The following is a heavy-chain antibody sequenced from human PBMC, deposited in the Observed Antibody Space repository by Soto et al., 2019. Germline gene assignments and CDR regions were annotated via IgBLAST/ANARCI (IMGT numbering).Heavy chain of an antibody. J-gene: IGHJ4*02. CDR1: GGTFSSNP. D-gene: IGHD3-22*01. Sequence: SVKVSCKASGGTFSSNPISWMRQAPGQGLEWVGGTIPTVGAGSYAQRFQGRVTITADKSTNTAYMELSSLRSEDTAVYYCAADLYDSSDVKDLGVYWGQGTLVTVSS. CDR3: AADLYDSSDVKDLGVY. V-gene: IGHV1-69*06. CDR2: TIPTVGAG.